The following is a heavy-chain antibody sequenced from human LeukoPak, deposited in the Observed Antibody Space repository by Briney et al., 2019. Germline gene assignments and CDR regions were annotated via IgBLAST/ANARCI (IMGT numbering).Heavy chain of an antibody. CDR2: ISTSGSP. V-gene: IGHV4-4*07. CDR3: ARDLTTPPYNWFDP. D-gene: IGHD4/OR15-4a*01. CDR1: GGSISNYY. J-gene: IGHJ5*02. Sequence: SETLSLTCTVSGGSISNYYWSWIPQTAGKGLEWIGLISTSGSPNYNPSLKSRVTMSVDTSKNQFSLKLSSVTAADTAVYYCARDLTTPPYNWFDPWGQGTLVTVSS.